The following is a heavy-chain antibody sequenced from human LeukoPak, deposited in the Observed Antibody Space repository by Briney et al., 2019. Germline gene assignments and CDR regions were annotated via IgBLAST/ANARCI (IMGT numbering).Heavy chain of an antibody. V-gene: IGHV4-31*03. Sequence: SQTLSLTCTVSGGSISSGGYYWSWIRQHPGKSLEWIGYIYYSGSTYYNPSLKSRVTISVDTSKNQFSLKLSSVTAADTAVYYCARVGEAMVRGVISYYFDYWGQGTLVTVSS. CDR2: IYYSGST. CDR1: GGSISSGGYY. D-gene: IGHD3-10*01. CDR3: ARVGEAMVRGVISYYFDY. J-gene: IGHJ4*02.